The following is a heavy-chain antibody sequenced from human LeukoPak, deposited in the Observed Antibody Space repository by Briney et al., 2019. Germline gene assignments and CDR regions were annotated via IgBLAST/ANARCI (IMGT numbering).Heavy chain of an antibody. CDR3: ARGTGRAFDI. Sequence: PSETLSLTCTVSGYSISSGYYWGWIRQPPGKGLEWIGSIYHSGSTYYNPSLTSRVTISVDTSKNQFSLKLSSVTAADTAVYYCARGTGRAFDIWGQGTMVTVSS. CDR2: IYHSGST. V-gene: IGHV4-38-2*02. J-gene: IGHJ3*02. CDR1: GYSISSGYY. D-gene: IGHD1-1*01.